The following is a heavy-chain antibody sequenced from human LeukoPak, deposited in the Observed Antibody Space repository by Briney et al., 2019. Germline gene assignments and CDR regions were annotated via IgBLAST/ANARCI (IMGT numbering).Heavy chain of an antibody. CDR2: ISYDGSNK. J-gene: IGHJ4*02. V-gene: IGHV3-30*18. CDR1: GFTFSSYG. CDR3: AKDRYSSGWYNDY. Sequence: QTGGSLRLSCAASGFTFSSYGMHWVRQAPGKGLEWVAVISYDGSNKYSADSVKGRFTISRDNSKNTLYLQMNSLRAEDTAVYYCAKDRYSSGWYNDYWGQGTLVTVSS. D-gene: IGHD6-19*01.